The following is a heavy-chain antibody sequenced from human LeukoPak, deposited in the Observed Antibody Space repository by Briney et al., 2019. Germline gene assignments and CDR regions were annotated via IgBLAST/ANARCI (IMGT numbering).Heavy chain of an antibody. D-gene: IGHD6-13*01. CDR2: IYTSGST. J-gene: IGHJ5*02. Sequence: SETLSLTCTVSGGSISSYYWSWIRRPAGKGLEWIGRIYTSGSTNYNPSLKSRVTMSVDTSKNQFSLKLSSVTAADTAVYYCARVAAAGRGPYNWFDPWGQGTLVTVSS. CDR1: GGSISSYY. CDR3: ARVAAAGRGPYNWFDP. V-gene: IGHV4-4*07.